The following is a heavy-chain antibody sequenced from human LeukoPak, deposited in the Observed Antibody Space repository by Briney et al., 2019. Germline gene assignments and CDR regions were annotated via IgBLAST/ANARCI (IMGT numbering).Heavy chain of an antibody. Sequence: GGSLRLSCAASGFTFSSYWMNWVRQAPGKGLVWVSHINSDGSVTNYADSVKGRFTISRDNAKNTLYLQMNSLRAEDTAVYYCARRWQSNQGDAFDFWGQGTMVTVSS. CDR2: INSDGSVT. D-gene: IGHD4-11*01. J-gene: IGHJ3*01. CDR3: ARRWQSNQGDAFDF. V-gene: IGHV3-74*01. CDR1: GFTFSSYW.